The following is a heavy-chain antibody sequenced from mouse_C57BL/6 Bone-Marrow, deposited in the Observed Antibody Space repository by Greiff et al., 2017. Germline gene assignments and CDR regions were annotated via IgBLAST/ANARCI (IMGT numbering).Heavy chain of an antibody. J-gene: IGHJ3*01. CDR3: ARGRLGLWFAY. V-gene: IGHV1-81*01. CDR1: GYTFTSYG. D-gene: IGHD4-1*01. Sequence: VQLQQSGAELARPGASVKLSCKASGYTFTSYGISWVKQRTGQGLEWIGEIYPRSGNTYYNEKFKGKATLTADKSSSTAYMELRSLTSEDSAVFFCARGRLGLWFAYWGQGTLVTVSA. CDR2: IYPRSGNT.